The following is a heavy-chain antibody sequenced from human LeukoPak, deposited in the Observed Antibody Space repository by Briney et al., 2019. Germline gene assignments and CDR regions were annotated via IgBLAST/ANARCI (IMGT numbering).Heavy chain of an antibody. V-gene: IGHV5-51*01. CDR2: TYPADSDT. Sequence: GESLKISCKGSGYGFTSYWIGWVRQMPGKGLGWVVVTYPADSDTKYSPSFQGQATISADKSISTAYLHWRSLKASDTAIYYCARLTDNDSPFDYWGRGTLVSVSS. CDR3: ARLTDNDSPFDY. CDR1: GYGFTSYW. J-gene: IGHJ4*02. D-gene: IGHD2-21*02.